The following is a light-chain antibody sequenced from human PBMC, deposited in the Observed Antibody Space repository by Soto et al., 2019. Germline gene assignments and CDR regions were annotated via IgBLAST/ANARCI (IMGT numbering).Light chain of an antibody. CDR2: GAF. CDR1: QSVSSN. Sequence: EIVMTQSPDTLSGSTCESATLSCRASQSVSSNLAWYQVKPGQAPRLLIYGAFTRATGVPARFSGSGSGTEFTLTISSLQSEDFALYYCQQYNDWPGFGQGTKVDIK. V-gene: IGKV3-15*01. J-gene: IGKJ1*01. CDR3: QQYNDWPG.